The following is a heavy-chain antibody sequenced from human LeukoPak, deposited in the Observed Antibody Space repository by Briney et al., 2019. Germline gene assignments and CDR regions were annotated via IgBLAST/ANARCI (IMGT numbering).Heavy chain of an antibody. V-gene: IGHV3-48*03. CDR1: GSNFSTYE. J-gene: IGHJ4*02. CDR2: ISSSGNTI. D-gene: IGHD1-26*01. CDR3: ARLSESYSDY. Sequence: PGGSLRLSRAASGSNFSTYEMNWVRQAPGRGLEWVSYISSSGNTIYYADSVKGRFTISRDNAKNSLYLQMNSLRAEDTAVYYCARLSESYSDYWGQGTLVTVSS.